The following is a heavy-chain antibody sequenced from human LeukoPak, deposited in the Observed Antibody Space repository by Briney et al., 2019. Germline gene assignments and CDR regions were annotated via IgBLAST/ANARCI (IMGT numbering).Heavy chain of an antibody. CDR3: AKREYSVGSYGMDV. CDR2: ISESGDDT. V-gene: IGHV3-23*01. Sequence: GGSLRLSCAGSGFTFNIYAMTWVRQAPGKGLEWVSTISESGDDTYYADSVKGRFTISRDNSKNTLYLQMNSLRAEDTAVYYCAKREYSVGSYGMDVWGQGTTVTVSS. J-gene: IGHJ6*02. D-gene: IGHD6-6*01. CDR1: GFTFNIYA.